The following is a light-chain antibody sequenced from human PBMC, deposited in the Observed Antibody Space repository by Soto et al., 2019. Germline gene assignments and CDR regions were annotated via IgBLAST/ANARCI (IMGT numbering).Light chain of an antibody. CDR3: QQRSNWPKT. J-gene: IGKJ1*01. Sequence: EIVLTQSPATLSLSPGERATLSCRASQSVRSYLAWYQQKPGQTPRLLIYASSNRATGIPARFSVSGSGTDFTLTITSPEPEDFPVYYCQQRSNWPKTFGQGTKVEIK. V-gene: IGKV3-11*01. CDR1: QSVRSY. CDR2: ASS.